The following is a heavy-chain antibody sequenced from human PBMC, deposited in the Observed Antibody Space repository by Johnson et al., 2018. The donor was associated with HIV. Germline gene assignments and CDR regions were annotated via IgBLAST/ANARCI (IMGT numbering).Heavy chain of an antibody. CDR2: ISSSGSTI. V-gene: IGHV3-11*01. Sequence: QVQLVESGGGLVQPGGSLRLSCAASGFTFSDYYMSWIRQAPGKGLEWVSYISSSGSTIYYADSVKGRFTISRDNAKNSLYLQMNSLRAEDTAVYYCAREYSSSWFPPSRAFDIWGQVTMVTVSS. CDR3: AREYSSSWFPPSRAFDI. CDR1: GFTFSDYY. J-gene: IGHJ3*02. D-gene: IGHD6-13*01.